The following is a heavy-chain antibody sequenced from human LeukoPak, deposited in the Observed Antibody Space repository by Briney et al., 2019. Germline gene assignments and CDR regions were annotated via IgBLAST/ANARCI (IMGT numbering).Heavy chain of an antibody. CDR2: ISGSGGST. V-gene: IGHV3-23*01. J-gene: IGHJ4*02. Sequence: GGSLRLSCAASGFTFSSYAMSWVRQTPGKGLEWVSAISGSGGSTYYADSVKGRFTISRDNSKNTLYLQMNSLRAEDTAVYYCAKAAAYGSGSYSDFDYWGQGTLVTVSS. CDR3: AKAAAYGSGSYSDFDY. CDR1: GFTFSSYA. D-gene: IGHD3-10*01.